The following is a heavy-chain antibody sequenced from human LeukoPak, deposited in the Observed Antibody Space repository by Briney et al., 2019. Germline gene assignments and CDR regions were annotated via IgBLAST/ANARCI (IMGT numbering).Heavy chain of an antibody. CDR2: ISGSGGIT. V-gene: IGHV3-23*01. Sequence: GGSLRLSCAASGLTFSSYAMSWVRQAPGKGLEWVSTISGSGGITYYADSVKGRFTISRDNAKNTLCLQMNSLRAEDTAVYYCAIGGSGSYDRLNYFDYWGQGTLVTVSS. CDR3: AIGGSGSYDRLNYFDY. CDR1: GLTFSSYA. J-gene: IGHJ4*02. D-gene: IGHD1-26*01.